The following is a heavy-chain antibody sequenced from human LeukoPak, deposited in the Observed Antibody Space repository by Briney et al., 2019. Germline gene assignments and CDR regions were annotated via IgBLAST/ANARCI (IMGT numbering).Heavy chain of an antibody. CDR1: GYTFTIYS. V-gene: IGHV1-18*01. J-gene: IGHJ4*02. D-gene: IGHD2-15*01. CDR3: ARASYCSDGSCYSDY. Sequence: ASVKVSCKASGYTFTIYSISWVRQAPGQGLEWMGWISAYNGNTIYAQKVKGRVTMTTDTSTSTAYMELRSLNSDDAAVYYCARASYCSDGSCYSDYWGQGTLVTVSS. CDR2: ISAYNGNT.